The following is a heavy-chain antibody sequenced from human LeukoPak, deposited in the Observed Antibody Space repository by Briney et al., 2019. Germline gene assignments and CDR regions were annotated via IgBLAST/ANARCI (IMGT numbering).Heavy chain of an antibody. D-gene: IGHD3-16*01. CDR1: GFIFRNYA. CDR2: LRGDGET. J-gene: IGHJ4*02. Sequence: GGSLRLSCAASGFIFRNYAMSWVRQGPARVLEWVSSLRGDGETFYADSVKGRFTLSRDDSRNTVYLQLNNLRVEDTAIYYCAKASWVSNVDAVLWGQGTLVTVSS. CDR3: AKASWVSNVDAVL. V-gene: IGHV3-23*01.